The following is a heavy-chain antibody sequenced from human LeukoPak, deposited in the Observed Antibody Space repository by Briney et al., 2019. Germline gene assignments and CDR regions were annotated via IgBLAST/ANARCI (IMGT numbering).Heavy chain of an antibody. CDR3: ATNYDILTGSPKDDAFDI. J-gene: IGHJ3*02. CDR1: GFTFSDYY. V-gene: IGHV3-11*03. D-gene: IGHD3-9*01. CDR2: ISSSSSYT. Sequence: GGSLRLSCAASGFTFSDYYMSWIRQAPGKGLEWVSYISSSSSYTNYADSLKGRFTISRDNAKNSLYLQMNSLRAEDTAVYYCATNYDILTGSPKDDAFDIWGQGTMVTVSS.